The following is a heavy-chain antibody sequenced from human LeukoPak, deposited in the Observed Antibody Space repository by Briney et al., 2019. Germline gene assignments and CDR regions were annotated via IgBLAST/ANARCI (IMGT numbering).Heavy chain of an antibody. Sequence: SETLSLTCTVSGGSISSYYWRWIRQPAGKGLEWIGRIYTSGSTNYNPTLKSRVTMSVDTSKNQFSLKLSSVTAADTAVYYCARAPGYCSSTSCVYYYGMDVWGQGTTVTVSS. CDR2: IYTSGST. CDR3: ARAPGYCSSTSCVYYYGMDV. D-gene: IGHD2-2*01. J-gene: IGHJ6*02. CDR1: GGSISSYY. V-gene: IGHV4-4*07.